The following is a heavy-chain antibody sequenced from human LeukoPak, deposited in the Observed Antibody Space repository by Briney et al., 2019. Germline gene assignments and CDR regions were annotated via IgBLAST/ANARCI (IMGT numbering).Heavy chain of an antibody. CDR3: ARGLTGYSSSWYNY. J-gene: IGHJ4*02. CDR1: GGSFSGYY. CDR2: INHSGST. D-gene: IGHD6-13*01. V-gene: IGHV4-34*01. Sequence: SETLSLTCAVYGGSFSGYYWSWIRQPPGKGLEWIGEINHSGSTNYNPSLKSRVTISVDTSKNQFSLKLSSVTAADTAVYYCARGLTGYSSSWYNYWGQGTLVTVSS.